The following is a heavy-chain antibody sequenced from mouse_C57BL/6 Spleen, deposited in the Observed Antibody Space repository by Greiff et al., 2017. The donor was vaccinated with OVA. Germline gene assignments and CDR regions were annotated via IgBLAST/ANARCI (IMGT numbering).Heavy chain of an antibody. J-gene: IGHJ2*01. CDR2: ISSGSSTI. CDR3: ARLGVTAAGYYFDY. CDR1: GFTFSDYG. D-gene: IGHD2-2*01. V-gene: IGHV5-17*01. Sequence: EVKLMESGGGLVKPGGSLKLSCAASGFTFSDYGMHWVRQAPEKGLEWVAYISSGSSTIYYADTVKGRFPISRDNAKNTLFLQMTSLRSEDTAMYYCARLGVTAAGYYFDYWGQGTTLTVSS.